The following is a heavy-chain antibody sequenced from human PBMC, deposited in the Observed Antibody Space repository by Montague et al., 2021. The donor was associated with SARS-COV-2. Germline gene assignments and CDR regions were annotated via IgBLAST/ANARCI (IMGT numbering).Heavy chain of an antibody. J-gene: IGHJ4*02. V-gene: IGHV2-5*01. CDR2: IYSNGDK. D-gene: IGHD3-9*01. CDR3: AHLIRYYDIFTGIPFDV. Sequence: PALVKPTQTLTLTCTFSGFSLSTPNVGVAWIRQPPGKALEWLAVIYSNGDKRYSPSLQRRLTITKDTSRNQVVVSLTNVDPLDTATYYCAHLIRYYDIFTGIPFDVWGQGTQVTVSS. CDR1: GFSLSTPNVG.